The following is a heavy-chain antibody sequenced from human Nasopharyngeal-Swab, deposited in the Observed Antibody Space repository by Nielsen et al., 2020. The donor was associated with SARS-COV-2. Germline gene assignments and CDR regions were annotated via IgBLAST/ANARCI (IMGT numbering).Heavy chain of an antibody. CDR1: GYSFTSYW. J-gene: IGHJ4*02. Sequence: GASLQISCKGSGYSFTSYWIGWVRQMPGKGLEWMGIIYPGDSDTRYSPSFQGQVTISADKSISTAYLQWSSLKASDTAMYYCASRGSYGDYAFDYWGQGTLVTSPQ. CDR3: ASRGSYGDYAFDY. V-gene: IGHV5-51*01. D-gene: IGHD4-17*01. CDR2: IYPGDSDT.